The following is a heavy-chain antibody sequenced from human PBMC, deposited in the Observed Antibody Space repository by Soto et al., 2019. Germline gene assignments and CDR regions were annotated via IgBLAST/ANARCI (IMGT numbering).Heavy chain of an antibody. Sequence: ASVKVSCKASGYTFTSYYMHWVRQAPGQGLEWMGIINPSGGSTSYAQKFQGRVTMTRDTSTSTVYMELSSLRSEDTAVYYCARDQDYGDYQVGYFQHWGQGTLVTVSS. CDR1: GYTFTSYY. V-gene: IGHV1-46*03. CDR2: INPSGGST. J-gene: IGHJ1*01. D-gene: IGHD4-17*01. CDR3: ARDQDYGDYQVGYFQH.